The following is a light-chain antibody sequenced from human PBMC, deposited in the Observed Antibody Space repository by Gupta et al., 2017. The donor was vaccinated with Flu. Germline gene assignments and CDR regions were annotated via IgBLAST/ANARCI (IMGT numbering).Light chain of an antibody. V-gene: IGLV1-51*02. J-gene: IGLJ2*01. CDR2: ESN. CDR3: ATWDSSLSYVV. CDR1: SSNIGNNY. Sequence: QSVLTQPPSVSAAPGQKVTISCSGRSSNIGNNYVSWYQQLPGTAPQLLIYESNKRPSGIPDRFSGSKSGTSATLGITGLQTGDEADYYCATWDSSLSYVVFGGGTKLTVL.